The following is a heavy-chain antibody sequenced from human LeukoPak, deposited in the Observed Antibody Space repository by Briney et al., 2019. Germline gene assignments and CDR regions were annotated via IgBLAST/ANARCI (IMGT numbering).Heavy chain of an antibody. CDR2: IYTSGST. CDR1: GGSISSGSYY. D-gene: IGHD3-16*01. CDR3: ARETSQKGAHYMDV. V-gene: IGHV4-61*02. J-gene: IGHJ6*03. Sequence: SQTLSLTCTVAGGSISSGSYYWSWIRQPAGKGLEWIGRIYTSGSTNYNPSLKSRVTISVDTSKNQFPLKLSSVTAADTAVYYCARETSQKGAHYMDVWGKGTTVTISS.